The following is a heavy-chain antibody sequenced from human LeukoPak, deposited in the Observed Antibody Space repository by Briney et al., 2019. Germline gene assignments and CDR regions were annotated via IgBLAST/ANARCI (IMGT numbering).Heavy chain of an antibody. Sequence: PSETLSLTCAVYGGSFSGYFWSWICQPPGKGLEWIGEINHSGSTNYNPSLKSRVTISIDTSKNQFSLKLSSVTAADTAVYYCAGEYSSSLGYVYWGQGTLVTVSS. CDR3: AGEYSSSLGYVY. D-gene: IGHD6-6*01. CDR2: INHSGST. J-gene: IGHJ4*02. V-gene: IGHV4-34*01. CDR1: GGSFSGYF.